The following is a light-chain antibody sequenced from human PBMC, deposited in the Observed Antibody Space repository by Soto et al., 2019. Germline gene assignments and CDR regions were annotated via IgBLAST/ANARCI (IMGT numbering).Light chain of an antibody. J-gene: IGLJ2*01. Sequence: KFMLTQPHSVSESPGKTVTISCTRSSGSIASNYVQWYQQLPGSAPTPVIYEDNERPSGVPDRFSGSIDSSSNSASLTISGLKTDDEADYYCQSYHSGNVVFGGGTKLTVL. CDR3: QSYHSGNVV. CDR2: EDN. CDR1: SGSIASNY. V-gene: IGLV6-57*04.